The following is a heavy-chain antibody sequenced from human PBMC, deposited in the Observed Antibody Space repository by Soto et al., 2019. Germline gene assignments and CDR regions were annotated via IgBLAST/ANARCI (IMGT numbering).Heavy chain of an antibody. V-gene: IGHV4-61*01. D-gene: IGHD4-4*01. CDR3: ARAVPMTTVTMDS. CDR1: GGSVSSVNYY. CDR2: ISYSGST. Sequence: QVQLQESGPGLVKPSETLSLTCTVSGGSVSSVNYYWRWIRQPPGKGLEWIGYISYSGSTNYNPSLKSRVILSVETSKNQYSLKLRSVTAADTAVYYCARAVPMTTVTMDSCGAGTLVTVSS. J-gene: IGHJ4*02.